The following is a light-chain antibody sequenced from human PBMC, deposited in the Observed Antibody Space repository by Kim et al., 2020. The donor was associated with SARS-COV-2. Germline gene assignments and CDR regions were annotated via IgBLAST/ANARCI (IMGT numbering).Light chain of an antibody. J-gene: IGLJ3*02. CDR2: SNN. Sequence: QSVLTQPPSASGTLGQRVTLSCSGSSSNIGSNTVNWYQQPPAAAPKLLIYSNNQGPSGVPDRVSGSKTGTSASLAISGLQSEDEADYYCAAWDDSLNGWVFGGGTQLTVL. CDR1: SSNIGSNT. V-gene: IGLV1-44*01. CDR3: AAWDDSLNGWV.